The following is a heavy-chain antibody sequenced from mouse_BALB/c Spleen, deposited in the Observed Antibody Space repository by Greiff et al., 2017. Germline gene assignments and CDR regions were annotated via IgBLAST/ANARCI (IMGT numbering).Heavy chain of an antibody. CDR2: IWAGGST. V-gene: IGHV2-9*02. D-gene: IGHD2-3*01. Sequence: VHLVESGPGLVAPSQSLSITCTVSGFSLTSYGVLWVRQPPGKGLEWLGVIWAGGSTNYNSALMSRLSISKDNSKSQVFLKMNSLQTDDTAMYYCARDGIYDGYYSFDYWGQGTTLTVSS. CDR3: ARDGIYDGYYSFDY. J-gene: IGHJ2*01. CDR1: GFSLTSYG.